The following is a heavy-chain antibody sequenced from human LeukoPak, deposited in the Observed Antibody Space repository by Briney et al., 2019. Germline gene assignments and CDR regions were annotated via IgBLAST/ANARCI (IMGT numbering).Heavy chain of an antibody. CDR1: GGSISSYY. J-gene: IGHJ5*02. CDR3: ARGVAAPGTGGLSWFDP. Sequence: PSETLSLTCTVSGGSISSYYWSWIRQPPGKGLEWIGYIYYSGNTNYNPSLKSRVTISLDTSKNQFSLKLSFVTAADTAVYYCARGVAAPGTGGLSWFDPWGQGTLVTVSS. CDR2: IYYSGNT. D-gene: IGHD6-13*01. V-gene: IGHV4-59*01.